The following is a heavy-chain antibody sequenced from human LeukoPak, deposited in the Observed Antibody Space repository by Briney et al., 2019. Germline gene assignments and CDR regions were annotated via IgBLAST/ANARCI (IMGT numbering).Heavy chain of an antibody. CDR3: ARRRAGYCSGGSCQYYFDY. D-gene: IGHD2-15*01. CDR1: GYSFTTYW. J-gene: IGHJ4*02. V-gene: IGHV5-51*01. CDR2: IYSGDSDT. Sequence: GGVLKISCKGSGYSFTTYWIGWGRRMPGKGLEWMGIIYSGDSDTRYSQSFQGQVTISADKSISTAYLQWSSLKASDTAMYYCARRRAGYCSGGSCQYYFDYWGQGTLVTVSS.